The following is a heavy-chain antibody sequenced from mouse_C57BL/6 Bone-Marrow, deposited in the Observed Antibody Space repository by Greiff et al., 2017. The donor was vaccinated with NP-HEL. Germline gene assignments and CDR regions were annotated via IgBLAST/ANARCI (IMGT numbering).Heavy chain of an antibody. CDR1: GYSITSDY. V-gene: IGHV3-8*01. Sequence: EVKLMESGPGLAKPSQTLSLPCSVTGYSITSDYWNWIRKFPGNKLEYMGYISYSGSTYYNPSLKSRISITRDTSKNQYYLQLNSVTTEDTATYYGARSPLWLRRNYYAMDYWGQGTSVTVSS. J-gene: IGHJ4*01. CDR3: ARSPLWLRRNYYAMDY. CDR2: ISYSGST. D-gene: IGHD2-2*01.